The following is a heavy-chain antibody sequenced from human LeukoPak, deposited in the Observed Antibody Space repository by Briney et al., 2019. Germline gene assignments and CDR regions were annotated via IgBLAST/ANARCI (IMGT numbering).Heavy chain of an antibody. CDR3: AQDGSQNY. CDR2: MNPNSGNT. J-gene: IGHJ4*02. CDR1: GYTFTSYD. Sequence: ASVKVSCKASGYTFTSYDINWVRQATGQGLEWMGWMNPNSGNTGYAQKFQGRVTITTDESTSTAYMELSSLRSEDTAVYCCAQDGSQNYWGQGTLVTVSS. V-gene: IGHV1-8*01.